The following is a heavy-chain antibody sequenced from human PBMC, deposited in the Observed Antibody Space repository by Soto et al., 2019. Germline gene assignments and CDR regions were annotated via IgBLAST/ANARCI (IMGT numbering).Heavy chain of an antibody. Sequence: QVQLQESGPGLVKPSETLSLTCTVSGGSISSYYWSWIRQPPGKGLEWIGYIYYTGSTNYNPSLKSRVTISVDTSKNQFSLKLSSVTAADTAVYYCARHRAAAGIGFGYYFDYWGQGTLVTVSS. CDR3: ARHRAAAGIGFGYYFDY. CDR1: GGSISSYY. J-gene: IGHJ4*02. D-gene: IGHD6-13*01. CDR2: IYYTGST. V-gene: IGHV4-59*08.